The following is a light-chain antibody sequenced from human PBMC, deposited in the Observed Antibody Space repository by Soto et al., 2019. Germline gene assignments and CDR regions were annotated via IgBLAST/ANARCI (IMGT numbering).Light chain of an antibody. CDR3: LSFDTNRRGSV. J-gene: IGLJ3*02. CDR1: SSNIGAGYD. Sequence: QSVLTQPPSVSGAPGQRVTISCSGTSSNIGAGYDVHWYHQVPGTAPKLLIYGNNNRPSGVPDRFSGSRSGTSASLAITGLQAEDEADYYCLSFDTNRRGSVFGGGTKLTVL. V-gene: IGLV1-40*01. CDR2: GNN.